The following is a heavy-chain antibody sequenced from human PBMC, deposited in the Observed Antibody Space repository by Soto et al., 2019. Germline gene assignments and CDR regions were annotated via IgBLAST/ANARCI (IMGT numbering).Heavy chain of an antibody. J-gene: IGHJ6*03. CDR1: GFTFSSYG. V-gene: IGHV3-30*03. D-gene: IGHD3-10*01. CDR3: ARRGYYYYYMDV. Sequence: QVQLVESGGGVVQPGRSLRLSCAASGFTFSSYGMHWVRQAPGKGLEWVAVISYDGSNKYYADSVKGRFTISRDNSKNTLYLQMNSLRAEDTAVYYCARRGYYYYYMDVSGKGTTVTVSS. CDR2: ISYDGSNK.